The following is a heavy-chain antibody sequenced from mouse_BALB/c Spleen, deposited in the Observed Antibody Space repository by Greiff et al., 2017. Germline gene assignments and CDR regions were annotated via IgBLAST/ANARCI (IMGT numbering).Heavy chain of an antibody. V-gene: IGHV6-6*02. CDR1: GFTFSNYW. Sequence: EVKVVESGGGLVQPGGSMKLSCVASGFTFSNYWMNWVRQSPEKGLEWVAEIRLKSNNYATHYAESVKGRFTISRDDSKSSVYLQMNNLRAEDTGIYYCTTELGRGAMDYWGQGTSVTVSS. D-gene: IGHD4-1*01. CDR2: IRLKSNNYAT. J-gene: IGHJ4*01. CDR3: TTELGRGAMDY.